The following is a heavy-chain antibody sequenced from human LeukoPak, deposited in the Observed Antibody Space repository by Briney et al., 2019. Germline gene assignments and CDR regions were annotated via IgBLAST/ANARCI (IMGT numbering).Heavy chain of an antibody. D-gene: IGHD1-26*01. CDR1: GFTFTSYC. J-gene: IGHJ1*01. V-gene: IGHV3-53*05. Sequence: AGGSLKISCEGSGFTFTSYCITWVRQAPGKGMEWVSVIYSDGSTFYADPVKGRFTISRDNAENTPFFQMNSLKPEDTAVYYCARGPWDHGAQGTLVTVSS. CDR2: IYSDGST. CDR3: ARGPWDH.